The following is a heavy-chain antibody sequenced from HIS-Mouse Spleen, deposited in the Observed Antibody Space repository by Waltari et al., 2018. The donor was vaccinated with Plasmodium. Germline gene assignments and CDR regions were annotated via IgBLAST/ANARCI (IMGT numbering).Heavy chain of an antibody. V-gene: IGHV3-23*01. J-gene: IGHJ4*02. CDR1: GFTFSSYA. Sequence: SGFTFSSYAMSWFRQAPGKGLEWVSAISGSGGSTYYADSVKGRLTISRDNSKNTLYLQMNSLRAEDTAVYYCAKTIKYYDILTGYPFDYWGQGTLVTVSS. CDR2: ISGSGGST. D-gene: IGHD3-9*01. CDR3: AKTIKYYDILTGYPFDY.